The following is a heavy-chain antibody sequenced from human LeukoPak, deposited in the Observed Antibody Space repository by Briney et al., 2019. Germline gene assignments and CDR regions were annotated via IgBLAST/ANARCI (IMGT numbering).Heavy chain of an antibody. CDR3: AKVGPYGDYGDY. CDR1: GFTFSSYA. J-gene: IGHJ4*02. Sequence: PGGSLRLSCAASGFTFSSYAMHWVRQAPGKGLEWVAVISYDGSNKYYADSVKGRFTISRDNSKNTLYLQMNSLRAEDTAVYYCAKVGPYGDYGDYWGQGTLVTVSS. D-gene: IGHD4-17*01. V-gene: IGHV3-30*04. CDR2: ISYDGSNK.